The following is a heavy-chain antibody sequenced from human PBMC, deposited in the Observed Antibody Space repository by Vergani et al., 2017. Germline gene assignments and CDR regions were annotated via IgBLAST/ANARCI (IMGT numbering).Heavy chain of an antibody. CDR3: AANLGAVAGTGDYYNYGMDV. Sequence: QMQLVQSGPEVKKPGTSVKVSCKASGFTFTSSAVQWVRQARGQRLEWIGWIVVGSGNTNYEQKFQERVTITRDMSTSTAYMELSSLRSEDTAVYYCAANLGAVAGTGDYYNYGMDVWSQGTTVTVSS. CDR2: IVVGSGNT. CDR1: GFTFTSSA. D-gene: IGHD6-19*01. J-gene: IGHJ6*02. V-gene: IGHV1-58*01.